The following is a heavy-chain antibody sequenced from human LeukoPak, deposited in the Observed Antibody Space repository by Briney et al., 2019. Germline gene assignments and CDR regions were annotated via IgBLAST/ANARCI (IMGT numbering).Heavy chain of an antibody. Sequence: GGSLRLSCAASGFTFSSYAMSWVRQAPGKGLEWVSAISGSGGSTYYADSVKGRFTISRDNSKNTLYLQMNSLRAEDTAVYYCAKGGHDILTGSALIDYWGHGTLVTVSS. CDR3: AKGGHDILTGSALIDY. V-gene: IGHV3-23*01. CDR1: GFTFSSYA. CDR2: ISGSGGST. J-gene: IGHJ4*01. D-gene: IGHD3-9*01.